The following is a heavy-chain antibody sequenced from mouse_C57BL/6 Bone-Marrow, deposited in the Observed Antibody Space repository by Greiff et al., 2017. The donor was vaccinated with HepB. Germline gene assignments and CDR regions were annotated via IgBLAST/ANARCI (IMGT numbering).Heavy chain of an antibody. CDR2: INPNYGTT. J-gene: IGHJ2*01. CDR3: AKGGLRLPYYFDY. V-gene: IGHV1-39*01. CDR1: GYSFTDYN. D-gene: IGHD3-2*02. Sequence: VQLQQSGPELVKPGASVKISCKASGYSFTDYNMNWVKQSNGKSLEWIGVINPNYGTTSYNQKFKGKATLTVDQSSSTAYMQLNSLTSEDSAVSYCAKGGLRLPYYFDYWGQGTTLTVSS.